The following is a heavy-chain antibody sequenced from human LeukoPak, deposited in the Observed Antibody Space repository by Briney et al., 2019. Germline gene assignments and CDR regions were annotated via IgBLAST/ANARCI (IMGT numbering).Heavy chain of an antibody. CDR2: ISSSGSTI. V-gene: IGHV3-48*03. J-gene: IGHJ3*02. D-gene: IGHD3-22*01. Sequence: GGSLRLSCAASGFTFSSYERNWVRQAPGKGLEWVSYISSSGSTIYYADSVKGRFTISRDNAKNSLYLQMNSLRAEDTAVYYCAKGLGYYDSSGYYTDAFDIWGQGTMVTVSS. CDR1: GFTFSSYE. CDR3: AKGLGYYDSSGYYTDAFDI.